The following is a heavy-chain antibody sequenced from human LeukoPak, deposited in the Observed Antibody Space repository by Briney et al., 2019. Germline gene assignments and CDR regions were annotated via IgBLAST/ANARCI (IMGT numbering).Heavy chain of an antibody. J-gene: IGHJ4*02. CDR2: IAASSTAI. V-gene: IGHV3-21*01. Sequence: PGGSLRLSCAASGFTFNTYTMNWVRRAPGKGLEWDSPIAASSTAIYSADSVKGRFTISRDNAKNFLYLQMNSLRAEDTAVYYCARTYYDILTGYNPYFDYWGQGILVTVSS. CDR1: GFTFNTYT. D-gene: IGHD3-9*01. CDR3: ARTYYDILTGYNPYFDY.